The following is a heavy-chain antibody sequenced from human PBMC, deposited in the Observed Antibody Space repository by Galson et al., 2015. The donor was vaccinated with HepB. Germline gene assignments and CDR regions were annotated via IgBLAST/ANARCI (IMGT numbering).Heavy chain of an antibody. J-gene: IGHJ4*02. D-gene: IGHD6-19*01. V-gene: IGHV3-23*01. CDR1: GFTFSSYA. CDR2: ISGSGGST. Sequence: SLRLSCAASGFTFSSYAMSWVRQAPGKGLEWVSAISGSGGSTYYADSVKGRFTISRDNSKNTLYLQMNSLRAEDTAVYYCAKDLGIAVESGYWGQGTLVTVSS. CDR3: AKDLGIAVESGY.